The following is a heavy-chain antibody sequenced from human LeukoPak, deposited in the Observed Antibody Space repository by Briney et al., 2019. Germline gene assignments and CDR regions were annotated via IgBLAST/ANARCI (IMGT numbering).Heavy chain of an antibody. V-gene: IGHV1-2*06. D-gene: IGHD6-19*01. CDR3: ARSPSGWYGDY. CDR2: INPNSGGT. CDR1: GYTFTDHY. Sequence: ASVKVPCKASGYTFTDHYMHWVRQAPGQGLEWMGRINPNSGGTSSARKFQGRVTVTRDTSISTVYMELSRLTSDDTAVYFCARSPSGWYGDYWGQGTLVTVSS. J-gene: IGHJ4*02.